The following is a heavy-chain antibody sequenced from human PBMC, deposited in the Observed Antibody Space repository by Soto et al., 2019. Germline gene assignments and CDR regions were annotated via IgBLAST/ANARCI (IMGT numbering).Heavy chain of an antibody. CDR3: ALRSMAVVPEY. CDR1: GDSISSYY. D-gene: IGHD3-22*01. Sequence: QVQLQESGPGLVKPSETLSLTCAVSGDSISSYYCMWIRQPPGKGLESIGYLYYGRSANYNPSLKXRXTXSMXTSTNQCSPTLSSMTAADTAVYYCALRSMAVVPEYWGQGTLVTVSS. V-gene: IGHV4-59*01. CDR2: LYYGRSA. J-gene: IGHJ4*02.